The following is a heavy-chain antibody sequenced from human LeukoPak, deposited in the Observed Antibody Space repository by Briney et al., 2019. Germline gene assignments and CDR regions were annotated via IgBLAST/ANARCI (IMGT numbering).Heavy chain of an antibody. Sequence: SETLSLTCAVSGGSISSSNWWSWVRQPPGKGLEWIGEIYHSGSTNYNPSLKSRVTISVDKSKNQFSLKLSSVTAADTAVYYCARRSGSYPYYFDYWGQGTLVTVSS. CDR2: IYHSGST. D-gene: IGHD1-26*01. CDR1: GGSISSSNW. V-gene: IGHV4-4*02. CDR3: ARRSGSYPYYFDY. J-gene: IGHJ4*02.